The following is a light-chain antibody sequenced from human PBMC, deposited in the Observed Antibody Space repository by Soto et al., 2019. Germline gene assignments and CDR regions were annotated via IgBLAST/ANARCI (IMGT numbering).Light chain of an antibody. CDR2: SNN. V-gene: IGLV1-47*02. CDR1: SSNIGSNY. J-gene: IGLJ1*01. Sequence: QSALTQPPSASGTPGQRVTISCSGSSSNIGSNYVYWYQQLPGTAPKLLIYSNNQRPSGVPDRFSGSKSGTSASLAISGLRSEDEADYYCAAWDDSLSGYVFGXGTKVTVL. CDR3: AAWDDSLSGYV.